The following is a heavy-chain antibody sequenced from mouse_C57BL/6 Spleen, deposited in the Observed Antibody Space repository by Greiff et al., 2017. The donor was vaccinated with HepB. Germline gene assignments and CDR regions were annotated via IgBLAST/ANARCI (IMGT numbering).Heavy chain of an antibody. Sequence: QVQLKESGAELVRPGASVKLSCKASGYTFTDYYINWVKQRPGQGLEWIARIYPGSGNTYYNEKFKGKATLTAEKSSSTAYMQLSGLTSEDSAVYFCARRGEDSSGSESYAMDYWGQGTSVTVSS. CDR3: ARRGEDSSGSESYAMDY. D-gene: IGHD3-2*02. CDR2: IYPGSGNT. CDR1: GYTFTDYY. J-gene: IGHJ4*01. V-gene: IGHV1-76*01.